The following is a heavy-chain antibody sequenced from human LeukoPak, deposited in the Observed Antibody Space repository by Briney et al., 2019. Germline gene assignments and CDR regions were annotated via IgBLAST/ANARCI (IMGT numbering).Heavy chain of an antibody. Sequence: ASVKVSCKASGYTFTSYGISWVRQAPGQGLEWMGWISAYNSNTNYAQKLQGRVTMTTDTSTSTAYMELRSLRSDDTAVYYCARVRQGYCSSTSCYTDYYYYYMDVWGKGTTVTVSS. D-gene: IGHD2-2*02. CDR3: ARVRQGYCSSTSCYTDYYYYYMDV. V-gene: IGHV1-18*01. CDR1: GYTFTSYG. J-gene: IGHJ6*03. CDR2: ISAYNSNT.